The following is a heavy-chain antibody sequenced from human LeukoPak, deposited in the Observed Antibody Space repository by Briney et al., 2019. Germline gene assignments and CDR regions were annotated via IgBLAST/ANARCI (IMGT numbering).Heavy chain of an antibody. D-gene: IGHD2/OR15-2a*01. J-gene: IGHJ4*02. Sequence: PGGSLRLSCAASGFILSSYGMHWVRQAPGKGLEWVAVISYDGNNQYYADSVKGRFTISRDNSKNMLYLQMNSLRGEDTAVYYCARRGDCNIGTCYYFDYWGQGTQVTASS. CDR2: ISYDGNNQ. CDR1: GFILSSYG. CDR3: ARRGDCNIGTCYYFDY. V-gene: IGHV3-30*03.